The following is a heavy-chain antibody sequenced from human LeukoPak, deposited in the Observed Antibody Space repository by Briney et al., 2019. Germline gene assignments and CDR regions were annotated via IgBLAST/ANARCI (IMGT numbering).Heavy chain of an antibody. Sequence: GGSLRLSCAASGFTFSDYYMSWIRQAPGKGLEWVAYITSSGDDIYYADSVKGRFTISRDNAKNALFLRMSSLRVEDTATYYCASDIVATSGDFWGQGPLVSVSS. CDR2: ITSSGDDI. D-gene: IGHD5-12*01. CDR1: GFTFSDYY. J-gene: IGHJ4*02. V-gene: IGHV3-11*01. CDR3: ASDIVATSGDF.